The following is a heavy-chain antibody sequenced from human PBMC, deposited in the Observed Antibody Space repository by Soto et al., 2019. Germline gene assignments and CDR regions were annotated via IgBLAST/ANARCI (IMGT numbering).Heavy chain of an antibody. J-gene: IGHJ5*02. CDR1: GGSVSSGSYY. CDR3: ARGSGSYYVWFDP. Sequence: QVQLQESGPGLVKPSETLSLTCTVSGGSVSSGSYYWSWIRQPPGKGLEWIGYIYYSGSTNYNPSLKSRDTISVDTSKNQFSLKLSSVTAADTAVYYCARGSGSYYVWFDPWGQGTLVTVSS. D-gene: IGHD1-26*01. CDR2: IYYSGST. V-gene: IGHV4-61*01.